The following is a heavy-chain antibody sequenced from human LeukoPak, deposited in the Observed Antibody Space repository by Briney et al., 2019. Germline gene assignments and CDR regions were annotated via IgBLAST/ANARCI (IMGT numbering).Heavy chain of an antibody. CDR3: AKGYSYGLGGQTDY. V-gene: IGHV3-23*01. CDR2: ISGSGGST. Sequence: SGGSLRLSWAASGFTFSSYAMSWVRQAPGKGLEWVSAISGSGGSTYYADSVKGRFTISRDNSKNTLYLQMNSLRAEDTAVYYCAKGYSYGLGGQTDYWGQGTLVTVSS. D-gene: IGHD5-18*01. J-gene: IGHJ4*02. CDR1: GFTFSSYA.